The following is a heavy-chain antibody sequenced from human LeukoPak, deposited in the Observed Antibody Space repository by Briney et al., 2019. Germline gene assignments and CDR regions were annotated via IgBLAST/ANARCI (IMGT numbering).Heavy chain of an antibody. CDR2: IYYSGST. V-gene: IGHV4-59*01. CDR1: GGSTSSYY. D-gene: IGHD5-24*01. CDR3: ARSAGGDGYNFDY. Sequence: PSETLSLTCTVSGGSTSSYYWSWIRQPAGTGLEWIGYIYYSGSTNYNPSLKSRVTISVDTSKNQFSLKLSSVTAADTAVYYCARSAGGDGYNFDYWGQGTLVTVSS. J-gene: IGHJ4*02.